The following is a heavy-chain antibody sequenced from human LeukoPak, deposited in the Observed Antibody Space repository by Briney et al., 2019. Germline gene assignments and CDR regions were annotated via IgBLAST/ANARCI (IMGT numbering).Heavy chain of an antibody. CDR3: AKRRGLELLYYYYIDV. CDR2: ISGSGGST. Sequence: GGSLRLSCAASGFTFSSYAMTWVRQAPGKGLGWVSAISGSGGSTYYADSVKGRFTISRDNSKNTLLLQMNSLRAEDTAVYYCAKRRGLELLYYYYIDVWGKGTTVTVSS. J-gene: IGHJ6*03. V-gene: IGHV3-23*01. D-gene: IGHD1-7*01. CDR1: GFTFSSYA.